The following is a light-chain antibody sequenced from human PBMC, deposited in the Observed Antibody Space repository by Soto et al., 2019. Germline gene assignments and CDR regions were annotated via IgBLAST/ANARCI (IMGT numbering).Light chain of an antibody. V-gene: IGKV3-15*01. Sequence: IVLTQSPGTLSLSPGETATLSCRASRSVSSSYLAWYQQKPGQAPRLLIYHTSTRATGVPARFSGSGSGTEFSLTISSLQSEDSAVYYCQRYDNWPLTFGGGTKVDI. CDR1: RSVSSSY. CDR3: QRYDNWPLT. J-gene: IGKJ4*01. CDR2: HTS.